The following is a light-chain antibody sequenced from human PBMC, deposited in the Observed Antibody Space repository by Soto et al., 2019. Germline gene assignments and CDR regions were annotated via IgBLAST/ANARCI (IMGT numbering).Light chain of an antibody. V-gene: IGLV2-14*01. Sequence: QSVLTQPASVSGSPGQSITISCTGTSSDVGGYNYVSWYQQRPGKAPKLMIYEVSNRPSGVSNRFSGSKSGNTASLTISGLQAEDEADYYCSSYTSSNTYVVFGGGTKVTVL. CDR1: SSDVGGYNY. J-gene: IGLJ2*01. CDR2: EVS. CDR3: SSYTSSNTYVV.